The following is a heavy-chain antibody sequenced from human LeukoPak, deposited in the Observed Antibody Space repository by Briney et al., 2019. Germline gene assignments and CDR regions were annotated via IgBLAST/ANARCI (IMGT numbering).Heavy chain of an antibody. CDR1: GGSISSGGYY. CDR3: ASSGIAAAGLFDY. D-gene: IGHD6-13*01. J-gene: IGHJ4*02. CDR2: IYHSGST. V-gene: IGHV4-30-2*01. Sequence: SETLSLTCTVSGGSISSGGYYWSWIRQPPGKGLEWIGYIYHSGSTYYNPSLKSRVTISVDRSKNQFSLKLSSVTAADTAVYYCASSGIAAAGLFDYWGQGTLVTVSS.